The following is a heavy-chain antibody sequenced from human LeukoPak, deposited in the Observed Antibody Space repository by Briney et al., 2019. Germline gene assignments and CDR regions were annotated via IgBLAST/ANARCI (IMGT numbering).Heavy chain of an antibody. Sequence: ASVKVSCKGSGFTFTSSAVQWVRQARGQRLEWIGWIVVGSGNTNYAQKFQERVTITRDMSTSTAYMELSSLRSEDTAVYYCAADLGYCSSTSCYTRYYYYYMDVWGKGTTVTVSS. CDR2: IVVGSGNT. J-gene: IGHJ6*03. CDR1: GFTFTSSA. CDR3: AADLGYCSSTSCYTRYYYYYMDV. D-gene: IGHD2-2*02. V-gene: IGHV1-58*01.